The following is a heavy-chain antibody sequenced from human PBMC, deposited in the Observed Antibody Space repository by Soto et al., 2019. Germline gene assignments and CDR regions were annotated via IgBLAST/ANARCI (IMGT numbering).Heavy chain of an antibody. Sequence: GASVKVSCKASGGTFSSYAISWVRQAPGQGLECMGGIIPIFGTANYAQKFQGRVTITADESTSTAYMELSSLRSEDTAVYYCAIVRSDTDPVPVIAAFDKWGQWTVVT. D-gene: IGHD2-21*01. CDR1: GGTFSSYA. CDR3: AIVRSDTDPVPVIAAFDK. CDR2: IIPIFGTA. V-gene: IGHV1-69*13. J-gene: IGHJ3*02.